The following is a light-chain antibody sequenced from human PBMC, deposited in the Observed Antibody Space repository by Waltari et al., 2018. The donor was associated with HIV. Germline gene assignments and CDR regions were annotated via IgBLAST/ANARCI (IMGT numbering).Light chain of an antibody. Sequence: QSVLTQPPSVSAAPGQKVTISCSGSSSNIGNNYVSWYQQLPGTAPKLLIYDNNRRPSGIPDRVAGSKACTSATLGITGLQTGDEADYYCGTWDSSLSAYVVFGGGTKLTVL. CDR1: SSNIGNNY. CDR3: GTWDSSLSAYVV. J-gene: IGLJ2*01. CDR2: DNN. V-gene: IGLV1-51*01.